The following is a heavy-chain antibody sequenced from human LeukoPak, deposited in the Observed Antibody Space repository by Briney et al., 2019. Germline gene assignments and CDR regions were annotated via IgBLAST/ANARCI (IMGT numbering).Heavy chain of an antibody. V-gene: IGHV4-34*01. D-gene: IGHD3-10*01. CDR3: VRDRKNSVLLRHFGMDV. J-gene: IGHJ6*02. CDR1: GGSIGGYT. Sequence: PSETLSLTCALSGGSIGGYTWSWIRQSPGKGLEWIGEISQLGDTIYNPSLESRVTISLDRSQSQFSLRLTSMTAADAAVYYCVRDRKNSVLLRHFGMDVWGQGTTVTVSS. CDR2: ISQLGDT.